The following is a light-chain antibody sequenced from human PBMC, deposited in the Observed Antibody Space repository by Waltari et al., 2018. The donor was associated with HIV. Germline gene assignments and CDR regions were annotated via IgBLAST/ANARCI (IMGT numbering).Light chain of an antibody. V-gene: IGLV2-14*01. CDR3: SSYTSSSTRV. CDR2: EVS. CDR1: SSDVGGYNY. Sequence: QSALTQPASVSGSPGQSITISCTGTSSDVGGYNYVSWYQHHPGNAPKLMIYEVSNRPSGVSNRFSGSKSGNTASLTISGLQAEDEADYYCSSYTSSSTRVFGGGTKLTVL. J-gene: IGLJ3*02.